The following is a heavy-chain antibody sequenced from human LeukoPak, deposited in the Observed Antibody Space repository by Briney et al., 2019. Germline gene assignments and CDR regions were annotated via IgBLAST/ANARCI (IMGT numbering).Heavy chain of an antibody. CDR3: ARVAPHRRLSSGWYYFDY. CDR1: GYTLSSYG. J-gene: IGHJ4*02. CDR2: ISGYNGNT. V-gene: IGHV1-18*01. Sequence: GASVKVSCKASGYTLSSYGISWVRQAPGQGLEWMGWISGYNGNTKYAQRVQGGVTMTTDTSTNTAYMELRSLRSDDTAVYSCARVAPHRRLSSGWYYFDYWGQGTLVTVSS. D-gene: IGHD6-19*01.